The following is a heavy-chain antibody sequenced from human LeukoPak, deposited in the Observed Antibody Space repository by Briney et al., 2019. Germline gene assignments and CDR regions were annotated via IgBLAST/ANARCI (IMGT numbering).Heavy chain of an antibody. D-gene: IGHD6-6*01. CDR2: ISAYNGNT. J-gene: IGHJ3*02. CDR3: ARERLEYSSSLVAFDI. V-gene: IGHV1-18*01. CDR1: GYTFTSYG. Sequence: ASVKVSCKASGYTFTSYGISWVRQAPGQGLEWMGWISAYNGNTNYAQKLQGRVTMTTDTSTSTAYMELSRLRSDDTAVYYCARERLEYSSSLVAFDIWGQGTMVTVSS.